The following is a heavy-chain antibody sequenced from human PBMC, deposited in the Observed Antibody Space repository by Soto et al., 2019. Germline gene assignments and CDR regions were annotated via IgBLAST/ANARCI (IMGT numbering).Heavy chain of an antibody. CDR1: GGTFSSYT. D-gene: IGHD4-4*01. V-gene: IGHV1-69*02. Sequence: ASVKVSCKASGGTFSSYTISWVRQAPGQGLEWMGRIIPILGIANYAQKFQGRVTITADKSTSTAYMELSSLRSEDTAVYYCATLQNPPSNAFDIWGKGTMVTVSS. CDR3: ATLQNPPSNAFDI. CDR2: IIPILGIA. J-gene: IGHJ3*02.